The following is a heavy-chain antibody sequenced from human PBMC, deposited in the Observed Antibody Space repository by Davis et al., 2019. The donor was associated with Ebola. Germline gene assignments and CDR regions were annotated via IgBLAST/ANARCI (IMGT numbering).Heavy chain of an antibody. V-gene: IGHV4-30-4*01. J-gene: IGHJ4*02. CDR2: ISYNGNT. Sequence: LRLSCTVSDDSISSGDFYWGWIRQPPGKGLEWIGYISYNGNTYYSPSLKSRLTMSVDTSKNQFSLKLSSVTAADTAVYYCGRVDEQLLKGVDYWGQGILVTVSS. CDR3: GRVDEQLLKGVDY. D-gene: IGHD6-6*01. CDR1: DDSISSGDFY.